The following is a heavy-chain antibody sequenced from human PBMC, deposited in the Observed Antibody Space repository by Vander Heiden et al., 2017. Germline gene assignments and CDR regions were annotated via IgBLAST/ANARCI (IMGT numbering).Heavy chain of an antibody. Sequence: VQLVEPGGGVVQPGGSLRPPCAASGFSISNYWVNWVRQAPGKGLVWVSRVNSDGRSSTYADSVKGRFTISRDNAKNTVSLQMNSVRGEDTAVYYCARVDGPNYGMDVWGQGTTVTVAS. J-gene: IGHJ6*02. CDR3: ARVDGPNYGMDV. V-gene: IGHV3-74*03. D-gene: IGHD2-8*01. CDR1: GFSISNYW. CDR2: VNSDGRSS.